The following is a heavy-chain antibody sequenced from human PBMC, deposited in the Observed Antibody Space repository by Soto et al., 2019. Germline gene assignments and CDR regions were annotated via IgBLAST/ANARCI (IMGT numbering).Heavy chain of an antibody. CDR1: GGSFSGYY. D-gene: IGHD3-22*01. Sequence: QVQLQQWGAGLLKPSETLSLTCAVYGGSFSGYYWSWIRQPPGKGLEWIWEINHSGSTNYNPSLKSRVTISVDTSKNQFSLKLSSVTAADTAVYYCARGPKQHRYYYDSSGYDPMLDYWGQGTLVTVSS. V-gene: IGHV4-34*01. J-gene: IGHJ4*02. CDR2: INHSGST. CDR3: ARGPKQHRYYYDSSGYDPMLDY.